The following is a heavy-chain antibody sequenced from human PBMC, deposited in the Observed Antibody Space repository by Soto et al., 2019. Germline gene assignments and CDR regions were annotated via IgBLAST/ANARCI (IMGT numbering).Heavy chain of an antibody. CDR3: AHRKTTITVATYFDL. V-gene: IGHV2-5*02. CDR2: LYWDGDK. D-gene: IGHD6-19*01. CDR1: GFSVTNNGEG. Sequence: QITLKESGPTLVKPTQTLTLTCTFSGFSVTNNGEGVGWIRQPPGKALEWLATLYWDGDKRYSPSLRKRASAPXAXTXXQVVLPMTHMGPEDTGTYFCAHRKTTITVATYFDLWGQGTLVTVS. J-gene: IGHJ4*02.